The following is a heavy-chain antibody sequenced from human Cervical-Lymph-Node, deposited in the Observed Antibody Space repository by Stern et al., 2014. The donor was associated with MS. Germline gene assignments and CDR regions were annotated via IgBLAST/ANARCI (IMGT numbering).Heavy chain of an antibody. CDR1: GDSISSGDNY. V-gene: IGHV4-30-4*01. Sequence: QVQLQESGPGLVKPSQTLSLTCNVSGDSISSGDNYWSWIRQSPGKGLEWIGYIYYIGSTFYNPSLKSRVTISVDTSQNQFSLRLSSATAADTAVYYCARGESSRYYYYFDYWGQGTLVTVSS. CDR2: IYYIGST. J-gene: IGHJ4*02. CDR3: ARGESSRYYYYFDY. D-gene: IGHD3-22*01.